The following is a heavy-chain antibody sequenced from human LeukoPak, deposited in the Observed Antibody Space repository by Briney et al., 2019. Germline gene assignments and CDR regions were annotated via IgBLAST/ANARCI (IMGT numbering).Heavy chain of an antibody. V-gene: IGHV4-61*01. CDR2: IYYSGST. CDR3: ARVVRPYYYGMDV. Sequence: SETLSLTCTVSGGSVSSGSYYWSWIRQPPGKGLEWIGYIYYSGSTTYNPSLKSRVTISVDTSKNQFSLKLSSVTAADTAVYYCARVVRPYYYGMDVWGQGTTVTVSS. D-gene: IGHD3-16*01. CDR1: GGSVSSGSYY. J-gene: IGHJ6*02.